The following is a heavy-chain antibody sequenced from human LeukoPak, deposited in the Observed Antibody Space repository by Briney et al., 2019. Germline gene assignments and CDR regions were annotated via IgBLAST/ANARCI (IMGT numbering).Heavy chain of an antibody. J-gene: IGHJ4*02. CDR2: IYTSGST. V-gene: IGHV4-61*02. CDR1: GGSISSGNYY. CDR3: ARDRVTGNDDGFDY. Sequence: SETLSLTCTVSGGSISSGNYYWRWIRKHAGKGLEWIGRIYTSGSTNYNPPLKSRVTISVDTSKNQISLKLSSVTAADTAVYYCARDRVTGNDDGFDYWGQGTLVTVSS. D-gene: IGHD1-1*01.